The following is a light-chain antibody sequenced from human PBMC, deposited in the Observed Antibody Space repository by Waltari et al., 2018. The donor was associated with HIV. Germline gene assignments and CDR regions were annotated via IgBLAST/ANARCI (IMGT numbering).Light chain of an antibody. J-gene: IGKJ2*01. Sequence: EIVMTQSPATLSVSPGERATLPCRASQSVGSNLAWYYQKPGQPPRLLIYGASTRATGIPGSFSGSGSGTEFTLTISSLQSEDFAVYYCQQYNTWPYTFGQGAKLEIK. CDR3: QQYNTWPYT. V-gene: IGKV3-15*01. CDR1: QSVGSN. CDR2: GAS.